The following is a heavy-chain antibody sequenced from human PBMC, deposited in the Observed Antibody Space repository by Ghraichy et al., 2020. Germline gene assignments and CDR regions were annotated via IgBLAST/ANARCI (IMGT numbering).Heavy chain of an antibody. V-gene: IGHV3-21*01. Sequence: GGSLRLSCAASGFTFSSYSMNWVRQAPGKGLEWVSSISSSSSYIYYADSVKGRFTISRDNAKNSLYLQMNSLRAEDTAVYYCARGPSSGWFNWFDPWGQGTLVTVSS. D-gene: IGHD6-19*01. CDR2: ISSSSSYI. J-gene: IGHJ5*02. CDR3: ARGPSSGWFNWFDP. CDR1: GFTFSSYS.